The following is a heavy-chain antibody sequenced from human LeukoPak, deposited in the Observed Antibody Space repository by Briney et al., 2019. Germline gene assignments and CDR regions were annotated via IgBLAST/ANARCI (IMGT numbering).Heavy chain of an antibody. V-gene: IGHV4-38-2*02. D-gene: IGHD3-10*01. Sequence: NPGGSLRLSCAASGFTFSNAWMNWVRQPPGKGLEWIGSASYSGGTYYNPSLKSRVTISVDTSKNQFSLKLSSVTAADTAVYYCARDRFVMVRGSYWFDPWGQGTLVTVSS. CDR3: ARDRFVMVRGSYWFDP. CDR2: ASYSGGT. J-gene: IGHJ5*02. CDR1: GFTFSNAW.